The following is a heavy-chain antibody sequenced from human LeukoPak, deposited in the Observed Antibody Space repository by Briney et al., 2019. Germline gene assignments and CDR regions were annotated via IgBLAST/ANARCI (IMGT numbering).Heavy chain of an antibody. CDR3: AREGDHSSGYYSFDY. V-gene: IGHV4-59*01. CDR2: IYYSGST. D-gene: IGHD3-22*01. J-gene: IGHJ4*02. Sequence: PSETLSLTCTVSGGSISSYYWSWIRQPPGKGLEWIGYIYYSGSTNCNPSLKSRVTISVDTSKNQFSLKLSSVTAADTAVYYCAREGDHSSGYYSFDYWGQGTLVTVSS. CDR1: GGSISSYY.